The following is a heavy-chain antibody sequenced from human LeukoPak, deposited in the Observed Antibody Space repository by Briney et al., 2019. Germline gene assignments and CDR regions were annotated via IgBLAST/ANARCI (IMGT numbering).Heavy chain of an antibody. CDR2: ISSSSSYI. CDR1: GFTFSNYT. CDR3: VSVPYYYHSCF. Sequence: GGSLRRSCAASGFTFSNYTMNWVRQAPGQGLEWVSSISSSSSYIYYADSMQGRFTISRDNAKNSLYLQMNSLRAEDTAVYYCVSVPYYYHSCFWGQGTLVTVSS. J-gene: IGHJ4*02. D-gene: IGHD3-22*01. V-gene: IGHV3-21*01.